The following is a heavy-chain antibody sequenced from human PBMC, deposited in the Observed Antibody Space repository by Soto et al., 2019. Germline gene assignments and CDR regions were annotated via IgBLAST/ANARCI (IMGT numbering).Heavy chain of an antibody. CDR2: ISYDGSNK. Sequence: HVQLVESGGGVVQPGRSLRLSCAASGFTFSSYAMHWVRQAPGKGLEWVALISYDGSNKYYADSVKGRFTISRDNSKNTVYMEMNSLRTEDTAVYYCARVEAVAVTWWYFDLWGRGTLVTVSS. D-gene: IGHD6-19*01. CDR1: GFTFSSYA. J-gene: IGHJ2*01. CDR3: ARVEAVAVTWWYFDL. V-gene: IGHV3-30*03.